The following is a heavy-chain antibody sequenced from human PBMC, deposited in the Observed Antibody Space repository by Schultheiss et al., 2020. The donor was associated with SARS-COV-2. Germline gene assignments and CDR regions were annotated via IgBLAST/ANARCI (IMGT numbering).Heavy chain of an antibody. J-gene: IGHJ5*02. CDR3: ANGGNSGWAWFDP. D-gene: IGHD4-23*01. CDR2: ISSSSSYI. Sequence: GASLKISCAASGFTFSSYSMNWVRQAPGKGLEWVSSISSSSSYIYYADSVKGRFTISRDNAKNSLYLQMNSLRAEDTAVYYCANGGNSGWAWFDPWGQGTLVTVSS. V-gene: IGHV3-21*01. CDR1: GFTFSSYS.